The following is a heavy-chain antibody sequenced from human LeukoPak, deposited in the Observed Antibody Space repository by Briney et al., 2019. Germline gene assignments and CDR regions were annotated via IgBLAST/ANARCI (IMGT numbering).Heavy chain of an antibody. CDR3: ASYGSGSYRGAFDI. D-gene: IGHD3-10*01. J-gene: IGHJ3*02. CDR2: IYHSGST. V-gene: IGHV4-4*02. Sequence: KPSGTLSLTCAVSGGSFSSSNWWSWVRQPPGKGLEWIGEIYHSGSTNYNPSLKSRVTISVDKSKNQFSLKLSSVTAADTAVYYCASYGSGSYRGAFDIWDQGTMVTVSS. CDR1: GGSFSSSNW.